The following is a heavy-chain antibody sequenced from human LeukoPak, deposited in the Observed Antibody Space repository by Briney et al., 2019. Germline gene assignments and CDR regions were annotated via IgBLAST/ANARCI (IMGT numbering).Heavy chain of an antibody. V-gene: IGHV4-59*01. D-gene: IGHD3-10*01. CDR3: ARRPSGSYRLDY. CDR1: GGSISSYY. Sequence: SETLSLTCTVSGGSISSYYWSWIRQPPGKGLEWIGYIYYSRSTNYNPPLWSRVTISVDTSKNQFSLKLNSVTAADTAVYYCARRPSGSYRLDYWGQGTLVTVSS. CDR2: IYYSRST. J-gene: IGHJ4*02.